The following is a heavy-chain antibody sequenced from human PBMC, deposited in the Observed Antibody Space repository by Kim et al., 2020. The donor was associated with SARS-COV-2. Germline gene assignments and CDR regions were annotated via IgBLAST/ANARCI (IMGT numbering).Heavy chain of an antibody. Sequence: SETLSLTCTVSGGSISSSSYYWGWIRQPPGKGLEWIGSIYYSGSTNYNPSLKSRVTISVDTSKNPFSLKLSSVTAADTAVYYCARQGAVLRYFDWLPLNWFDPWGQGTLVTVSS. J-gene: IGHJ5*02. CDR3: ARQGAVLRYFDWLPLNWFDP. D-gene: IGHD3-9*01. CDR2: IYYSGST. V-gene: IGHV4-39*01. CDR1: GGSISSSSYY.